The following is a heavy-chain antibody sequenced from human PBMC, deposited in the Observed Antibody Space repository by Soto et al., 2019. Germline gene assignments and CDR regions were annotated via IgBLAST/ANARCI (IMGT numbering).Heavy chain of an antibody. CDR1: GDSISSHY. CDR2: IYYSGNT. D-gene: IGHD3-3*01. J-gene: IGHJ6*03. Sequence: QVQLQESGPGLVKPSETLSLTCTVSGDSISSHYWSWIRQPPGKGLEWIGYIYYSGNTNYNPPLKSRVTISLDTSKNQVSLKLSSVTAADTAVYYCARTYCDFWSGSNYCYMDVWGKGSTVTVSS. CDR3: ARTYCDFWSGSNYCYMDV. V-gene: IGHV4-59*11.